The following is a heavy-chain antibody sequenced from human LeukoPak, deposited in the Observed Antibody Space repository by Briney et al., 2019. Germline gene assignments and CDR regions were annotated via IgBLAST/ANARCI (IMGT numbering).Heavy chain of an antibody. V-gene: IGHV3-21*01. CDR1: GFTFSSYS. D-gene: IGHD3-3*01. CDR3: ARVLLRSMNWFDP. CDR2: ISSSSSYI. Sequence: GGSLRLSCAASGFTFSSYSMNWVRQAPGNWLEWVSSISSSSSYIYYADSVKGRFTISRDNAKNSLYLQMNSLRAEDTAVYYCARVLLRSMNWFDPWGQGTLVTVSS. J-gene: IGHJ5*02.